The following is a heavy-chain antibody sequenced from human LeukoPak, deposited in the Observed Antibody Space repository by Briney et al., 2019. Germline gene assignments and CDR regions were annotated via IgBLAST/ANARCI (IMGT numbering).Heavy chain of an antibody. CDR2: FGTAGDT. D-gene: IGHD3-10*01. J-gene: IGHJ4*02. V-gene: IGHV3-13*04. CDR1: GFTFSSYD. CDR3: ARVGVYYGSGSYYYYFDY. Sequence: PGGSLRLSCAASGFTFSSYDMHWVRPATGKGLEWVSAFGTAGDTYYPGSVKGRFTFSRENAKNSLYLQMNSLRAGDTAVYYCARVGVYYGSGSYYYYFDYWGQGTLVTVSS.